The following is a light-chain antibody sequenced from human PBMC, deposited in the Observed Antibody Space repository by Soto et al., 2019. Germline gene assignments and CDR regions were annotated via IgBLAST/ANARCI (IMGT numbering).Light chain of an antibody. CDR2: EDN. CDR1: SGSIASNY. CDR3: QSYDSSNLSVV. V-gene: IGLV6-57*03. Sequence: NFMLTQPHSVSESPGKTVTISCTRSSGSIASNYVQWYQQRPGSAPTTVIYEDNQRPSGVPDRFSGSIDSSSNSASLTISGLKTEDEADYYCQSYDSSNLSVVFGGGTKVTVL. J-gene: IGLJ2*01.